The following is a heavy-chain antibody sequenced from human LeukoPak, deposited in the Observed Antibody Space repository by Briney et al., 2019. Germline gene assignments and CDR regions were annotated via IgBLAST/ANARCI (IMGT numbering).Heavy chain of an antibody. CDR1: GGTFRTYA. CDR2: IIPIFDTT. Sequence: ASVKVSCKASGGTFRTYAISWVRQAPGQGLEWMGGIIPIFDTTNYAQKFQGRVTITADESTSTAYMELSSLRSEDTAVYYCARSYGDYEPWGQGTLVTVSS. V-gene: IGHV1-69*01. J-gene: IGHJ5*02. D-gene: IGHD2-21*02. CDR3: ARSYGDYEP.